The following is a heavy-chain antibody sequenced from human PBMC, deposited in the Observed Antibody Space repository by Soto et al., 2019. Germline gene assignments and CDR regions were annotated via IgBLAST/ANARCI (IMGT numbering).Heavy chain of an antibody. Sequence: GGSLRLSCAASGFTFSSYGMHWVRQAPGKGLEWVAVISYDGSNKYYADSVKGRFTISRDNSKNTLYLQMNSLRAEDTAVYYCARDADYGDYGYYYYGMDVWGQGTTVTVSS. CDR3: ARDADYGDYGYYYYGMDV. V-gene: IGHV3-30*03. CDR2: ISYDGSNK. CDR1: GFTFSSYG. D-gene: IGHD4-17*01. J-gene: IGHJ6*02.